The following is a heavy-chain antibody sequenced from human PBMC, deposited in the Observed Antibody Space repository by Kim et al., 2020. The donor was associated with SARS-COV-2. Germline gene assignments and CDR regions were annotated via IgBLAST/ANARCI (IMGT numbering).Heavy chain of an antibody. V-gene: IGHV4-59*01. CDR1: GCSISSSY. Sequence: SETLSLTCIVSGCSISSSYWSWIRQPPGKGLEWVGYIYYTGITNYNPSLKSRVTISVDTSKNLFSLNLNSVTAADTDIYYCARDVGVYNLGNYDYYGMDVWGQGTTVTVS. CDR2: IYYTGIT. D-gene: IGHD7-27*01. J-gene: IGHJ6*02. CDR3: ARDVGVYNLGNYDYYGMDV.